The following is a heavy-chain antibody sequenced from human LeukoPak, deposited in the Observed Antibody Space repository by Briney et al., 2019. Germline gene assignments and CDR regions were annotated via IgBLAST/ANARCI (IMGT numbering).Heavy chain of an antibody. J-gene: IGHJ4*02. V-gene: IGHV4-34*01. Sequence: SETLSLTCAVYGGSFSGYYWSWIRQPPGKGLEWIGEINHSGSTNYNPSLKSRVTISVDTSKNQFSLKLSSVTAADTAVYYCARYGGNDGDNDYWGQGTLVTVSS. D-gene: IGHD4-23*01. CDR3: ARYGGNDGDNDY. CDR1: GGSFSGYY. CDR2: INHSGST.